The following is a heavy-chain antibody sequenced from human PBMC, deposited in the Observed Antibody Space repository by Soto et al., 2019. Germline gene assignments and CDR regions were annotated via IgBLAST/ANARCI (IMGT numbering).Heavy chain of an antibody. J-gene: IGHJ5*02. V-gene: IGHV3-53*01. CDR3: ETGLTLPDRHAFDT. Sequence: EVQLVESGGGLIQPGGSLRLSCAASGFTVSGNYITWVRQAPGKGLEWVSVIFSGDNTYYSDSVKGRFTISRDNPNNSVYLQMNSLGGHDTDVYFCETGLTLPDRHAFDTWGQGTLVTVSA. CDR1: GFTVSGNY. D-gene: IGHD2-15*01. CDR2: IFSGDNT.